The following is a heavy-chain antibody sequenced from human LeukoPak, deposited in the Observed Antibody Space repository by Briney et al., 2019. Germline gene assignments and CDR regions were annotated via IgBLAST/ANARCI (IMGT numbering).Heavy chain of an antibody. J-gene: IGHJ4*02. CDR2: INADNGNT. CDR1: GYTFTSYA. CDR3: ARDSLIYDYVWGSYRPDYFDY. V-gene: IGHV1-3*01. Sequence: ASVKVSCKASGYTFTSYAMHWVRQAPGQRLEWMGWINADNGNTKYSQKFQGRVTITRDTSASTAYMELSSLRSEDTAVYYCARDSLIYDYVWGSYRPDYFDYWGQGTLVTVSS. D-gene: IGHD3-16*02.